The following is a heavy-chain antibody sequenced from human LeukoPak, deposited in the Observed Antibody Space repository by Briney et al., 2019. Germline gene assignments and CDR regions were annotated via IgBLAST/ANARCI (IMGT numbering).Heavy chain of an antibody. CDR2: INTNTGNP. J-gene: IGHJ4*02. D-gene: IGHD2-15*01. Sequence: ASVKVSCKASGYTFTSYAMNWVRQAPGQGLEWMGWINTNTGNPTYAQGFTGRFVFSLDTSVSTAYLQISSLKAEDTAVYYCARVGICSGGSCYHFDYWGQGTLVTVSS. CDR1: GYTFTSYA. V-gene: IGHV7-4-1*02. CDR3: ARVGICSGGSCYHFDY.